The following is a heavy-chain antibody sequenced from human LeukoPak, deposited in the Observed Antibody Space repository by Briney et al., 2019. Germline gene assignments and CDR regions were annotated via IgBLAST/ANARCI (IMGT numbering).Heavy chain of an antibody. V-gene: IGHV1-18*01. CDR2: ISSYSGKT. D-gene: IGHD2-2*01. J-gene: IGHJ5*02. CDR3: ARDFWVRHSAPAPKDL. Sequence: DSVKVSCKASGYPFSNYGISWVRQAPGQGLEWMGWISSYSGKTKYAQRFQGRVIMTTDTSTSTAYMELRSLRSDDTAVFYCARDFWVRHSAPAPKDLWGQGTLVTVSS. CDR1: GYPFSNYG.